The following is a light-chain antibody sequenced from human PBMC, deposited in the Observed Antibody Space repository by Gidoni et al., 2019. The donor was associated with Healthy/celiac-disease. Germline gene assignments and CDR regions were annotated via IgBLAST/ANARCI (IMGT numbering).Light chain of an antibody. CDR3: QQYGSSPGP. Sequence: EIVLKQSPGTLSLSPGERATLSCRASQSVSSSYFAWYQPKPGQAPSLLSYVASSRATGLPDMFSCSGSGTDFTLTISSLEPEDFAVYYCQQYGSSPGPFGQGTKVEIK. J-gene: IGKJ1*01. CDR1: QSVSSSY. CDR2: VAS. V-gene: IGKV3-20*01.